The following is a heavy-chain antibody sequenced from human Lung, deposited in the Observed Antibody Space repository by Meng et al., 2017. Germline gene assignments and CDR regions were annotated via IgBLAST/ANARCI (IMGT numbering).Heavy chain of an antibody. CDR3: ARHDTPPQFDP. D-gene: IGHD2-15*01. CDR2: ILSSGRT. V-gene: IGHV4-39*01. Sequence: QLQLQESGPGLVQPSETLSPTCTVSGGSISSSSYYWAWVRQPPGKGLEWIGSILSSGRTYYNLSLKSRVTISVDTSKNQFSLKLRSMTAADTAVYYCARHDTPPQFDPWGQGTLVTVSS. CDR1: GGSISSSSYY. J-gene: IGHJ5*02.